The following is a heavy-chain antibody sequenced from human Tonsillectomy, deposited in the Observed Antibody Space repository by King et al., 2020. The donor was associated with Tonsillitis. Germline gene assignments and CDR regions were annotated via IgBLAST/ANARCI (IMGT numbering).Heavy chain of an antibody. Sequence: VQLQESGPGLVKPSETLSLTCTVSGASISGYYWSWIRQPPGKGLEWIGYIFYSGNTKYNPSLTSRVTISVDTSKNHFSLKLNSVTAADTAVYYCAGGLYSPPRFDPWGQGTLVTVSS. CDR2: IFYSGNT. D-gene: IGHD1-26*01. CDR1: GASISGYY. J-gene: IGHJ5*02. V-gene: IGHV4-59*01. CDR3: AGGLYSPPRFDP.